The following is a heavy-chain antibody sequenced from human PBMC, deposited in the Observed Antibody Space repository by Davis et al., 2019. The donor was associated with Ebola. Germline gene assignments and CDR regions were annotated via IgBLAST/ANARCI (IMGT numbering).Heavy chain of an antibody. CDR3: TRQGYGDYIYAFDI. J-gene: IGHJ3*02. CDR1: GFTFSGSA. Sequence: GESLKISCAASGFTFSGSAMHWVRQASGKGLEWVGRIRSKANSYATAYAASVKGRFTISRDDSKNTAYLQMNSLKTEDTAVYYCTRQGYGDYIYAFDIWGQGTMVTVSS. D-gene: IGHD4-17*01. CDR2: IRSKANSYAT. V-gene: IGHV3-73*01.